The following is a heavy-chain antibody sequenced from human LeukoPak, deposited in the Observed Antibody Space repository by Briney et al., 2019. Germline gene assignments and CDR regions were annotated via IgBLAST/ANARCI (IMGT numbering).Heavy chain of an antibody. D-gene: IGHD4-11*01. CDR3: ARDRDMTTFDY. CDR2: ISAYNGNT. V-gene: IGHV1-18*01. Sequence: GESLKISCKGSGYTFTSYGISWVRQAPGQGLEWMGWISAYNGNTNYAQKLQGRVTMTTDTSTSTAYMELRSLRSDDTAVYYCARDRDMTTFDYWGQGTLVTVSS. CDR1: GYTFTSYG. J-gene: IGHJ4*02.